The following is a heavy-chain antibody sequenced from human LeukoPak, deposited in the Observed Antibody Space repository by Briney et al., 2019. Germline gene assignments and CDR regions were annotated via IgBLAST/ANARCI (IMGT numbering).Heavy chain of an antibody. V-gene: IGHV3-7*01. J-gene: IGHJ6*03. CDR2: IKQDGSEK. CDR1: GFTFSNAW. D-gene: IGHD3-10*01. CDR3: ARDPPGSGSYYNPYYYYMDV. Sequence: PGGSLRLSCAASGFTFSNAWMSWVRQAPGKGLEWVANIKQDGSEKYYVDSVKGRFTISRDNAKNSLYLQMNSLRAEDTAVYYCARDPPGSGSYYNPYYYYMDVWGKGTTVTVSS.